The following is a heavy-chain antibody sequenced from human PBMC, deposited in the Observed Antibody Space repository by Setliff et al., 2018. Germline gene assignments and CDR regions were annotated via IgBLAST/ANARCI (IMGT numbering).Heavy chain of an antibody. J-gene: IGHJ4*02. D-gene: IGHD3-22*01. Sequence: GASVKVSCKDSGYTFSTYGISWVRQAPGQGLEWMGWISAYNGNTNYAQRFQGRVTMTTDTSTSTAYMELSSLRSEDTAVYYCATFDQITMIVVGASTGFDYWGQVTLVTVSS. CDR1: GYTFSTYG. CDR3: ATFDQITMIVVGASTGFDY. V-gene: IGHV1-18*01. CDR2: ISAYNGNT.